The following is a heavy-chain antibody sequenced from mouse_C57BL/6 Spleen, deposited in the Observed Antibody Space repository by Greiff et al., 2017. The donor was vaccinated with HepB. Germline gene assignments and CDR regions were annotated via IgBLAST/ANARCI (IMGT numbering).Heavy chain of an antibody. CDR1: GYAFSSSW. CDR2: IYPGDGDT. V-gene: IGHV1-82*01. J-gene: IGHJ3*01. D-gene: IGHD1-1*01. CDR3: ARDYYGSFFAY. Sequence: VQLQQSGPELVKPGASVKISCKASGYAFSSSWMNWVKQRPGKGLEWIGRIYPGDGDTNYNGKFQGKATLTADKSSSTAYMQLSSLTSEDSSVYFCARDYYGSFFAYWGQGTLVTVSA.